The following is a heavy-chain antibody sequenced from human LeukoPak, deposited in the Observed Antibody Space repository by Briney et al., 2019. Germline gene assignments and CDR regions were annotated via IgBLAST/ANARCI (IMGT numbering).Heavy chain of an antibody. CDR3: SKDLWGTDLVAFDI. CDR1: GFTVRSSY. J-gene: IGHJ3*02. V-gene: IGHV3-53*01. CDR2: IYSGGSP. D-gene: IGHD3-16*01. Sequence: GGSLRLSCAASGFTVRSSYMSWVRQAPGKGLEWVSVIYSGGSPDYADSAKGRFTISRDNSKNTLNLQMNSLRADDTAVYYCSKDLWGTDLVAFDIWGQGTLVTVSS.